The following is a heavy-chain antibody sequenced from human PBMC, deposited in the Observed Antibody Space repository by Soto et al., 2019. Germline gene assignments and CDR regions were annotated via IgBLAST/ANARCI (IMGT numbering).Heavy chain of an antibody. CDR1: GYTFSNFW. J-gene: IGHJ4*02. CDR2: IYPGDSET. V-gene: IGHV5-51*01. D-gene: IGHD6-13*01. CDR3: ARSPRSSPYFDY. Sequence: GESLKISCQCSGYTFSNFWIAWVRQLPGKGLEYMGIIYPGDSETRYSPSFHGKVTISADRSIGTAYQQWSSLEASDSAFYFCARSPRSSPYFDYWGQGALVTV.